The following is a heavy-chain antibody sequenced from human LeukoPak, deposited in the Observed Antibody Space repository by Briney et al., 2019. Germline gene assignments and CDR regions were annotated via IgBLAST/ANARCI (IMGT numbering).Heavy chain of an antibody. V-gene: IGHV3-30*03. CDR2: ISYDGSNK. CDR3: ARVARSSWSLYFDY. D-gene: IGHD6-13*01. Sequence: GGSLRLSCAASGFTFSSCGMHWVRQAPGKGLEWVAVISYDGSNKYYADSVKGRFTISRDNAKNSLYLQMNSLRAEDTAVYYCARVARSSWSLYFDYWGQGTLVTVSS. CDR1: GFTFSSCG. J-gene: IGHJ4*02.